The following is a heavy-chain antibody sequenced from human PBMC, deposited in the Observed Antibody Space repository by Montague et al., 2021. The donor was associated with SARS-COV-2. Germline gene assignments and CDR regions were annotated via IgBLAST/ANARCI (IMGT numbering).Heavy chain of an antibody. CDR3: AIAVAGRPGFDY. CDR2: ISAYNGNT. Sequence: SVKVSCKASGYTFTSYGISWVRQAPGQGLGWMGWISAYNGNTNYAQKLQGRVTMTTDTSTSTAYMELRSLRSDDTAVYYCAIAVAGRPGFDYWGQGTLVTVSS. V-gene: IGHV1-18*01. J-gene: IGHJ4*02. CDR1: GYTFTSYG. D-gene: IGHD6-19*01.